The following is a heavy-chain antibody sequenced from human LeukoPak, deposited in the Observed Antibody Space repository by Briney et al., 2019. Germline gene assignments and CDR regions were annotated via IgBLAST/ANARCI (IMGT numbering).Heavy chain of an antibody. V-gene: IGHV4-59*01. D-gene: IGHD1-1*01. CDR3: ARESGEAFDI. Sequence: SETLSLTCTVSGGSISSYYWSWIRQPPGKGLEWIGYIYYSGSTNYNPSPKSRVTISVDTSKNQFSLKLSSVTAADTAVYYCARESGEAFDIWGQGTMVTVSS. J-gene: IGHJ3*02. CDR2: IYYSGST. CDR1: GGSISSYY.